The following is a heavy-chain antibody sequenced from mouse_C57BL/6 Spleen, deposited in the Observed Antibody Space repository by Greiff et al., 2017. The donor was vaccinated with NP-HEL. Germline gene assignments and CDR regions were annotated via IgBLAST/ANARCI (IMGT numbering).Heavy chain of an antibody. Sequence: VQLKQSGGDLVKPGGSLKLSCAASGFTFSSYGMSWVRQTPDKRLEWVATISSGGSYTYYPDSVKGRFTISRDNAKNTLYLQMSSLKSEDTAMYYCARLGDYVGGYYFDYWGQGTTLTVSS. CDR1: GFTFSSYG. CDR3: ARLGDYVGGYYFDY. D-gene: IGHD2-4*01. J-gene: IGHJ2*01. CDR2: ISSGGSYT. V-gene: IGHV5-6*01.